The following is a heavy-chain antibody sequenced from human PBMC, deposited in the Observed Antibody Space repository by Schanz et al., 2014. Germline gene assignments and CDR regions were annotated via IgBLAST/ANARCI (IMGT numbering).Heavy chain of an antibody. J-gene: IGHJ4*02. V-gene: IGHV1-24*01. CDR3: ATSRYYLLSNSIYYFQY. Sequence: QVQLVQSGAEVKKPGASVKVSCKASGYTLTEVSIHWVRQAPGRGLEWMGGFDPEAGETLYAQKFQGRVTMTEDTSTDTAYLELSSLRSEDTAMYYCATSRYYLLSNSIYYFQYWGQGTLVTVSS. CDR1: GYTLTEVS. D-gene: IGHD1-26*01. CDR2: FDPEAGET.